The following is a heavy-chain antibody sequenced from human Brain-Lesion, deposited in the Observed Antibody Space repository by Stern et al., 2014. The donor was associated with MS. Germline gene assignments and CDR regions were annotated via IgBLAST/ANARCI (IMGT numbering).Heavy chain of an antibody. D-gene: IGHD4-11*01. CDR1: GGSINSGDYH. V-gene: IGHV4-30-4*01. Sequence: QLQLQESGPGLVKPSQTLSLTCTVSGGSINSGDYHWTWICQPPGKGLEWIGFITYSGTTYYKPSLQRRLTISVDTSKNQFSLKLRSVTAGDTAVYYCARSTVSAEYYFDYWGQGTLVTVS. CDR3: ARSTVSAEYYFDY. CDR2: ITYSGTT. J-gene: IGHJ4*02.